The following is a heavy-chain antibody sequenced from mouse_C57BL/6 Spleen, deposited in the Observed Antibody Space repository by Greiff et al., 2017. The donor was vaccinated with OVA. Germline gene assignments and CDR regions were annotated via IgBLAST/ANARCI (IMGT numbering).Heavy chain of an antibody. J-gene: IGHJ2*01. Sequence: EVQLVESEGGLVQPGSSMKLSCTASGFTFSDYYMAWVRQVPEKGLEWVANINYDGSSTYYLDSLKSRFIISRDNAKNILYLQMSSLKSEDTATYYCARVIYYGNYGYFDYWGQGTTLTVSS. CDR1: GFTFSDYY. CDR2: INYDGSST. CDR3: ARVIYYGNYGYFDY. V-gene: IGHV5-16*01. D-gene: IGHD2-1*01.